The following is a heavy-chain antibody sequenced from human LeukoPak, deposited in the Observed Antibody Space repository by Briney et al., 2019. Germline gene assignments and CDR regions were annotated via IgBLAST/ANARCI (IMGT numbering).Heavy chain of an antibody. J-gene: IGHJ5*02. V-gene: IGHV1-69-2*01. CDR2: VDPEDGET. CDR1: GYTFTDYY. D-gene: IGHD2-2*01. Sequence: GASVKVSCKVSGYTFTDYYMHWVQQAPGKGLEWMGLVDPEDGETIYAEKFQGRVTITADTSTDTAYMGLSSLRSEDTAVYYCATLVVVPAANWFDPWGQGTLVTVSS. CDR3: ATLVVVPAANWFDP.